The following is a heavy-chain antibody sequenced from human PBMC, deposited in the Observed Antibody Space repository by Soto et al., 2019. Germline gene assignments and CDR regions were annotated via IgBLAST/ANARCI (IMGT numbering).Heavy chain of an antibody. CDR3: AGGYRQSGYSSSWVLDY. CDR1: GGSINSGGYY. Sequence: QVQLRESGPGLVKPSQTLSLTCTVSGGSINSGGYYWNWIRQHPGKGLEWIGYMYYSGSTYYNPSPRSRVFIPADTFENHFSRKLSSVTAADTAVYFCAGGYRQSGYSSSWVLDYWGQGTLVNVSS. CDR2: MYYSGST. D-gene: IGHD6-13*01. V-gene: IGHV4-31*03. J-gene: IGHJ4*02.